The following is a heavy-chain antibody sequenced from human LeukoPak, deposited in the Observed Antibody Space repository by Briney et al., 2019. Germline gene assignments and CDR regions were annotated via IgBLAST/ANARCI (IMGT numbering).Heavy chain of an antibody. D-gene: IGHD2-8*01. CDR1: GYSISSGYY. CDR3: ASSASIVLMVYATDY. J-gene: IGHJ4*02. CDR2: IYHSGST. V-gene: IGHV4-38-2*01. Sequence: SETLSLTCAVSGYSISSGYYWGWIRPPPGKGLEWIESIYHSGSTYYNPSLKSRVTISVDTSKNQFSLKLSSVTAADTAVYYCASSASIVLMVYATDYWGQGTLVTVSS.